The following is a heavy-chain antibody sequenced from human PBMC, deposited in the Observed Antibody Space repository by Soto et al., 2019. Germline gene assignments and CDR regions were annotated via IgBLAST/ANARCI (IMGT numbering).Heavy chain of an antibody. Sequence: SETLSLTCSVSGDSISNLDYFWAWIRQPPGQALEYIGYIYKSATTYYNPSFESRVAISVDTSKSQFSLNATSVTAADTAVYFCARGRYCLTGRCFPNWFDSWGQGALVTVSS. CDR1: GDSISNLDYF. V-gene: IGHV4-30-4*01. CDR3: ARGRYCLTGRCFPNWFDS. D-gene: IGHD7-27*01. J-gene: IGHJ5*01. CDR2: IYKSATT.